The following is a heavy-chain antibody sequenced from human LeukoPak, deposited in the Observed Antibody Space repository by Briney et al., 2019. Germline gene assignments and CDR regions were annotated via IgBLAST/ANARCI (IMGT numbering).Heavy chain of an antibody. CDR1: GLPFSSSW. J-gene: IGHJ4*02. V-gene: IGHV3-7*01. CDR2: INEDGSAK. CDR3: TRSRRDGNDY. D-gene: IGHD5-24*01. Sequence: GGPLSLSCEASGLPFSSSWMSWARQAQGKGRERVANINEDGSAKYYVDSVKGRFTISRDNAKRSLDLQVNSLRAEDTAVYYCTRSRRDGNDYWGQGTLVTVSS.